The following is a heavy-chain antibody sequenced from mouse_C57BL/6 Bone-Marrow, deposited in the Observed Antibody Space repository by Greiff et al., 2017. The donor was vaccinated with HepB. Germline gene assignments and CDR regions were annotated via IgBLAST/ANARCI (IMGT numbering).Heavy chain of an antibody. V-gene: IGHV1-61*01. CDR2: IYPSDSET. J-gene: IGHJ2*01. Sequence: QVQLQQPGAELVRPGSSVKLSCKASGYTFTSYWMDWVKQRPGQGLEWIGNIYPSDSETHYNQKFKDKATLTVDKSSSTAYMQLSSLTSEDSAVYYCARKDYGSSSEDDWGQGTTLTVSS. CDR3: ARKDYGSSSEDD. D-gene: IGHD1-1*01. CDR1: GYTFTSYW.